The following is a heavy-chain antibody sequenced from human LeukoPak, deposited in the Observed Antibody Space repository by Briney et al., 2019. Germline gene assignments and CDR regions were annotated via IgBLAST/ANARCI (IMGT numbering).Heavy chain of an antibody. CDR1: GFTFSSYS. V-gene: IGHV3-21*01. D-gene: IGHD3-16*02. J-gene: IGHJ4*02. Sequence: PGGSLRLSCAASGFTFSSYSMNWVRQAPGKGLEGVSSISSSSSSYIYYADSVKGRFTISRDNSKNTLYLQMNSLRAEDTAVYYCAREDYVWGSYRSSGSDWGQGTLVTVSS. CDR2: ISSSSSSYI. CDR3: AREDYVWGSYRSSGSD.